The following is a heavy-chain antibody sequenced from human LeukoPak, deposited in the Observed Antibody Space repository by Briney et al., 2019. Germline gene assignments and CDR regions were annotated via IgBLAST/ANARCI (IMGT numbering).Heavy chain of an antibody. CDR3: AREREEPYGYLDY. J-gene: IGHJ4*02. D-gene: IGHD1-14*01. CDR1: GVSISSAAYY. CDR2: IYTSGYT. V-gene: IGHV4-61*02. Sequence: SATLSLTCTVSGVSISSAAYYWSWLRQPAGKGLEWIGRIYTSGYTNYNPSLKSRVTLSLDTSKNQFSLRLSSVTAADTAVYYCAREREEPYGYLDYWGQGTLVAVSS.